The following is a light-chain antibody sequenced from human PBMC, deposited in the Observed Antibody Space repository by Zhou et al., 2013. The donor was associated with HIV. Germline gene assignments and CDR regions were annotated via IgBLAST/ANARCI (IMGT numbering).Light chain of an antibody. V-gene: IGKV1-39*01. Sequence: DIQMTQSPSSLSASVGARVTITCRASQTISSYLNWYHQKPGKAPKLLIYAASSLQSGVPSRFSGSGSGIDFTLTISSLQPEDLGTYYCQQSYSTPRTFGQGTKLEIK. CDR3: QQSYSTPRT. J-gene: IGKJ2*01. CDR2: AAS. CDR1: QTISSY.